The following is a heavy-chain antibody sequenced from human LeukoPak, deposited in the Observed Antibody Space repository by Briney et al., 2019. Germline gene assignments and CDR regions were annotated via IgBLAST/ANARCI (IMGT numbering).Heavy chain of an antibody. CDR1: GFTFSSYS. V-gene: IGHV3-21*04. D-gene: IGHD2-15*01. CDR3: ARYSEDYFDY. Sequence: GGSLRLSCAASGFTFSSYSMNWVRQAPGKGLEWVSSISSSSSYIYYADSVKGRFTISRDNSKNTLYLQMNSLRAEDTAVYYCARYSEDYFDYWGQGTLVTVSS. CDR2: ISSSSSYI. J-gene: IGHJ4*02.